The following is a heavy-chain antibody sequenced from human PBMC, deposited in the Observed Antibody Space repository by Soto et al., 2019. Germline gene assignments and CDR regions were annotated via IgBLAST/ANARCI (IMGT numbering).Heavy chain of an antibody. D-gene: IGHD2-8*01. J-gene: IGHJ6*02. V-gene: IGHV1-69*01. Sequence: QVQLVQSGAEVKKPGSSVKVSCKASGGTFSSYAISWVRQAPGQGLEWMGGIIPIFGTANYEQKFQGRVTITADESTSTADMELSSLRSEDTAVYYCAGRSCTNGVCYTGSNYNYGMDVWGQGTTVTVSS. CDR2: IIPIFGTA. CDR3: AGRSCTNGVCYTGSNYNYGMDV. CDR1: GGTFSSYA.